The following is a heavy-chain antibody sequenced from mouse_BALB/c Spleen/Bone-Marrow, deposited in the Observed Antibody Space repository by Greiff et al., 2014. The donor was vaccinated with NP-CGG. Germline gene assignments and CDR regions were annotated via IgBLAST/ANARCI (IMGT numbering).Heavy chain of an antibody. CDR3: TLSVRRPLYAMDY. Sequence: VQLQESGTVLARPGASVKMSCKASGYSFTSYWMRWVKQRPGQGLEWIGAIYPGNSDTSYNQKFKGKAKLTAVTSASTAYMELXSLTNEDSAVYYCTLSVRRPLYAMDYWGQGTSVTVSS. D-gene: IGHD2-14*01. CDR2: IYPGNSDT. CDR1: GYSFTSYW. J-gene: IGHJ4*01. V-gene: IGHV1-5*01.